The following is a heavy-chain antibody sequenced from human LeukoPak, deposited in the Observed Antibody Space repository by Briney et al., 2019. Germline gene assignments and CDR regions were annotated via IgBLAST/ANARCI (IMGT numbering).Heavy chain of an antibody. Sequence: GASVKVSCKASGYTFTSYGISWVRQAPGQGLEWMGWISSYNGNTNYAQKLQGRVTMTTDTSTSTASMELRSLRSDDTAVYYCARGRGYSGSYSDYYFDCWGQGTLVTVSS. J-gene: IGHJ4*02. CDR1: GYTFTSYG. CDR2: ISSYNGNT. D-gene: IGHD1-26*01. V-gene: IGHV1-18*01. CDR3: ARGRGYSGSYSDYYFDC.